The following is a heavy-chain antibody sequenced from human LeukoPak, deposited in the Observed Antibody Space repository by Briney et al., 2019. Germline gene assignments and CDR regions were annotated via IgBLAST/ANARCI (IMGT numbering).Heavy chain of an antibody. CDR2: ISGGGGGT. CDR3: AKDGDRYSGSYFDY. J-gene: IGHJ4*02. V-gene: IGHV3-23*01. D-gene: IGHD1-26*01. Sequence: GGSLRLSCAASGFTFSSYAMSWVRQAPGKGLEWVSAISGGGGGTYYADSVKGRFTVSRDNSKNTMYLQMNSLRAEDTAVYYCAKDGDRYSGSYFDYWGREPWSPSPQ. CDR1: GFTFSSYA.